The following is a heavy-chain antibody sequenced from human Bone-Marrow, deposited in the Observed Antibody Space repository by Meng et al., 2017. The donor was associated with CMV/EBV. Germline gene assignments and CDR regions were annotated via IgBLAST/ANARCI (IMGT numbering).Heavy chain of an antibody. J-gene: IGHJ4*02. CDR2: IYSDGST. CDR1: GFNVSRNC. CDR3: ARVHDYGDYPYYFDY. Sequence: ASGFNVSRNCMSRVRQGPRKGLEWVSVIYSDGSTYYADCVKGRFTISRHNSKNTLYLQMNSLRAEDTAVYYCARVHDYGDYPYYFDYWGQGTLVTVSS. V-gene: IGHV3-53*04. D-gene: IGHD4-17*01.